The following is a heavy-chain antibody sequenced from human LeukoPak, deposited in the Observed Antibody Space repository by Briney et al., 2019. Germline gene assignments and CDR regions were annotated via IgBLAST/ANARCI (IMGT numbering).Heavy chain of an antibody. V-gene: IGHV3-23*01. CDR2: ISGSGGST. J-gene: IGHJ4*02. CDR3: ATKDIVVVPAAIPFDY. CDR1: GFTFSSCA. D-gene: IGHD2-2*02. Sequence: PGGSLRLSCAASGFTFSSCAMSWVRQAPGKGLEWVSAISGSGGSTYYADSVKGRFTISRDNSKNTLYLQMNSLRAEDTAVYYCATKDIVVVPAAIPFDYWGQGTLVTVSS.